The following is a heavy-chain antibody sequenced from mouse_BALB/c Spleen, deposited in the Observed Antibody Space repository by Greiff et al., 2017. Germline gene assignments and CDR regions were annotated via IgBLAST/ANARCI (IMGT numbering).Heavy chain of an antibody. CDR2: ISSGGST. CDR1: GFTFSSYA. Sequence: EVQLQESGGGLVKPGGSLKLSCAASGFTFSSYAMSWVRQTPEKRLEWVASISSGGSTYYPDSVKGRFTISRDNARNILYLQMSSLRSEDTAMYYCARGDYAFDYWGQGTTLTVSS. J-gene: IGHJ2*01. CDR3: ARGDYAFDY. V-gene: IGHV5-6-5*01. D-gene: IGHD2-4*01.